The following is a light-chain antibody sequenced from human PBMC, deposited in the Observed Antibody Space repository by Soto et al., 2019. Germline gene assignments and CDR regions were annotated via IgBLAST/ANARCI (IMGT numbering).Light chain of an antibody. CDR1: QSISSW. CDR3: QQYNSYSVT. V-gene: IGKV1-5*03. CDR2: KAS. Sequence: DIQMTQSPSTLSASVGDRVTITCRASQSISSWLAWYQQKPGKAPNLLIYKASSLESGVPSRFSGSGSGTEFTLTISSLQPDDFATYYCQQYNSYSVTFGQETKVDIK. J-gene: IGKJ1*01.